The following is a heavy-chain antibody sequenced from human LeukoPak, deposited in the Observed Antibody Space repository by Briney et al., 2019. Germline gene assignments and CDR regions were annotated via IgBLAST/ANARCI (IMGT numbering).Heavy chain of an antibody. J-gene: IGHJ3*02. CDR1: GYTFTSYG. D-gene: IGHD1-26*01. CDR2: ISAYNGNT. V-gene: IGHV1-18*01. CDR3: ARDRSGRYSYAFDI. Sequence: ASVKVSCKASGYTFTSYGISWVRQAPGQGLEWMGWISAYNGNTNYAQKLQGRVTMTTDTSTSTAYMELRSLRAEDTAVYYCARDRSGRYSYAFDIWGQGTMVTVSS.